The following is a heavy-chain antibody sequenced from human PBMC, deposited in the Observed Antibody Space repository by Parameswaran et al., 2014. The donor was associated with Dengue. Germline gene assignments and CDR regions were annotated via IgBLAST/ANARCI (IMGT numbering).Heavy chain of an antibody. CDR3: AREDRWDAFDI. J-gene: IGHJ3*02. V-gene: IGHV4-59*01. CDR1: AISSA. CDR2: IYYSGST. D-gene: IGHD5-24*01. Sequence: AISSARWIRQPPGKGLEWIGYIYYSGSTNYNPSLKSRVTISVDTSKSQFSLKLSSVTAADTAVYYCAREDRWDAFDIWGQGTMVTVSS.